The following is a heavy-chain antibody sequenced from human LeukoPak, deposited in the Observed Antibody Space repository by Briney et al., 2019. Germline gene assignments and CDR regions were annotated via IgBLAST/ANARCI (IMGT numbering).Heavy chain of an antibody. Sequence: GGSLRLSCAASGFTFSNYAMHWVRQAPGKGLEWVAVISYDGSNKYYIDSVKGRFTISRDNSKNTLYLQMNSLRAEDTAVYYCARDMGYSKPPHFYYGMDVWGQGTTVTVSS. D-gene: IGHD4-11*01. V-gene: IGHV3-30-3*01. J-gene: IGHJ6*02. CDR3: ARDMGYSKPPHFYYGMDV. CDR2: ISYDGSNK. CDR1: GFTFSNYA.